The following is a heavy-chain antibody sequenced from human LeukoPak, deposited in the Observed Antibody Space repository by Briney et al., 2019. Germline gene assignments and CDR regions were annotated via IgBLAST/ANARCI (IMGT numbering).Heavy chain of an antibody. CDR2: IYYTGSA. J-gene: IGHJ4*02. CDR3: ASDQGFGGLAFAY. V-gene: IGHV4-31*03. D-gene: IGHD3-10*01. CDR1: GVAIGSSGGYY. Sequence: SQTLSLTCNVSGVAIGSSGGYYWSWIRLNPGKGLEWIGHIYYTGSAYYNPSLKSRIAMSVDTSRNQVSLKLTAVTAADTAVYYCASDQGFGGLAFAYWGQGAPVTVSS.